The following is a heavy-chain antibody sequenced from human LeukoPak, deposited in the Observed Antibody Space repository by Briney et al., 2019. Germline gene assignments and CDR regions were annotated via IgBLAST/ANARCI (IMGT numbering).Heavy chain of an antibody. V-gene: IGHV4-59*01. D-gene: IGHD5-12*01. J-gene: IGHJ4*02. CDR3: ARGLGSGYDPPDY. CDR1: GGSISFYH. Sequence: SETLSLTCTVSGGSISFYHWSWIRQSPGKELEWIGDISESGSTNYMPSLKSRVTISVDTSSQFSLKLSSVTAADTAVYYCARGLGSGYDPPDYWGQGTLVTVSS. CDR2: ISESGST.